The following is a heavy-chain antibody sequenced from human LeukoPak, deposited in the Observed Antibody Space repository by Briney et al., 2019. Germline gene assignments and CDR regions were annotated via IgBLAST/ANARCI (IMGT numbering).Heavy chain of an antibody. J-gene: IGHJ4*02. D-gene: IGHD4-17*01. CDR1: GYTFTSYG. CDR3: ARDYVGHDYGDHGESDY. V-gene: IGHV1-18*01. Sequence: GASVKVSCKASGYTFTSYGISWVRQAPGQGLEWMGWISAYNGNTNYAQKLQGRVTMTTDTPTSTAYMELRSLRSDDTAVYYCARDYVGHDYGDHGESDYWGQGTLVTVSS. CDR2: ISAYNGNT.